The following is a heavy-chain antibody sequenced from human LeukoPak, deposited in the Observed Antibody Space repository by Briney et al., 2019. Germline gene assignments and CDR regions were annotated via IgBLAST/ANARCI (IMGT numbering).Heavy chain of an antibody. Sequence: GGSLRLSCAASGFTFSSYWMSWVRQAPGKGLEWVANIKQDGSEKYYVDSVKGRFTISRDNAKNSLYLQMNSLRAEDTAVYYCATYGDFYYYGMDVWGQGTTVTVSS. CDR2: IKQDGSEK. V-gene: IGHV3-7*03. J-gene: IGHJ6*02. CDR3: ATYGDFYYYGMDV. D-gene: IGHD4-17*01. CDR1: GFTFSSYW.